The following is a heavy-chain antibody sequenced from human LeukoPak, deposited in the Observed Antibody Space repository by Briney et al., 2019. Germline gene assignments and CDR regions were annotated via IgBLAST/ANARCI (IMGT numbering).Heavy chain of an antibody. J-gene: IGHJ4*02. V-gene: IGHV1-18*01. CDR1: GYNFTSYG. CDR3: ARNAYGTSSENYFGF. D-gene: IGHD6-6*01. CDR2: ISAYTGDT. Sequence: GASVKVSCKASGYNFTSYGISWVRLVPGQGLEWMGWISAYTGDTNYAQSFQGRITMTTDTSTGTAYMELRSLKSDDTAVYYCARNAYGTSSENYFGFWGRGTLVTVSS.